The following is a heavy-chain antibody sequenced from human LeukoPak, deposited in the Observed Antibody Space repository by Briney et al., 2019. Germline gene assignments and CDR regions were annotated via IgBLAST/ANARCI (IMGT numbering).Heavy chain of an antibody. CDR2: IIPIFGTA. CDR3: ARDLGDSSGYYYFDY. V-gene: IGHV1-69*05. CDR1: GGTFSSYA. D-gene: IGHD3-22*01. J-gene: IGHJ4*02. Sequence: ASVKVSCKASGGTFSSYAISWVRQAPGQGLEWMGGIIPIFGTANYAQKFQGRVTMTRDTSTSTVYMELSSLRSEDTAVYYCARDLGDSSGYYYFDYWGQGTLVTVSS.